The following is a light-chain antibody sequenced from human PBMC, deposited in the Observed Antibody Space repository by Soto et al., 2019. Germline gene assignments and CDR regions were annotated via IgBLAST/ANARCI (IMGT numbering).Light chain of an antibody. CDR3: QELYTGPPES. CDR2: DAS. Sequence: ETVLTQSPATLSLSLGERATLSCRASQSIKNYLAWYQQKPGQSPRLLIYDASKRATGIPARFSGSGSGTDFSLSISSLEPEDFAVYYCQELYTGPPESFGQGTRLEIK. V-gene: IGKV3-11*01. J-gene: IGKJ5*01. CDR1: QSIKNY.